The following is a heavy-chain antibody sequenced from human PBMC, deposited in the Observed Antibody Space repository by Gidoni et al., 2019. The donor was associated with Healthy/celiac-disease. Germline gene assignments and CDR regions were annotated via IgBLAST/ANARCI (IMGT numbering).Heavy chain of an antibody. V-gene: IGHV2-5*02. Sequence: QITVKEPGPTQGKPTQTRTLTRTSSGFPLSTRGGGAGWIRQPPGKALEWLARISWDDDKRYRPPLKSRLTISKYTSKNQVVLTMTNMYPVDTATYYFAHRAGSWKSFDYWGQGTLVTVSS. J-gene: IGHJ4*02. CDR1: GFPLSTRGGG. D-gene: IGHD2-15*01. CDR3: AHRAGSWKSFDY. CDR2: ISWDDDK.